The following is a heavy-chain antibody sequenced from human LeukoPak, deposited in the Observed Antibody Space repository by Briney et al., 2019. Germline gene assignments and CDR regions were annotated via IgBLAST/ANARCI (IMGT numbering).Heavy chain of an antibody. Sequence: GASVKVSCKASGYTFTSYYMHWVRQAPGQGLEWMGIINPSGGSTSYAQKFQGRVTMTRDTSTSTVYMELSSLRSEDTAVYYCARLYCSSTSCYWDYYYMDVWGKGTTGNVSS. CDR1: GYTFTSYY. J-gene: IGHJ6*03. D-gene: IGHD2-2*01. CDR2: INPSGGST. CDR3: ARLYCSSTSCYWDYYYMDV. V-gene: IGHV1-46*01.